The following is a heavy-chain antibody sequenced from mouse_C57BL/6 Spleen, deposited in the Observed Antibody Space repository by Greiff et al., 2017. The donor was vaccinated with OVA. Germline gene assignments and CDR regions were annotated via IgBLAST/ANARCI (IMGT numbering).Heavy chain of an antibody. J-gene: IGHJ2*01. CDR2: ISSGGDYI. CDR1: GFTFSSYA. CDR3: TTYGYDGKFDY. Sequence: EVKLMESGEGLVKPGGSLKLSCAASGFTFSSYAMSWVRQTPEKRLEWVAYISSGGDYIYYADTVKGRFTISRDNARNTLYLQMSSLKSEDTAMYYCTTYGYDGKFDYWGQGTTLTVSS. V-gene: IGHV5-9-1*02. D-gene: IGHD2-2*01.